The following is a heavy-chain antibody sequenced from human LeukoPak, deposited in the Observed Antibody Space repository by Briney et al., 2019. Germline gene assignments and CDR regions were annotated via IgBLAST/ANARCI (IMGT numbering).Heavy chain of an antibody. CDR1: GGSISSYY. D-gene: IGHD2-2*01. CDR3: ARGGVAIPAAKNWFDP. CDR2: IFYIGNT. V-gene: IGHV4-59*01. J-gene: IGHJ5*02. Sequence: SETLSLTCTVSGGSISSYYWSWIRQPPGKGLEWIGYIFYIGNTNYNPSLKSRVTISVDTSKNQFSLRLSSVTAADTAVYYCARGGVAIPAAKNWFDPWGQGTLVTVSS.